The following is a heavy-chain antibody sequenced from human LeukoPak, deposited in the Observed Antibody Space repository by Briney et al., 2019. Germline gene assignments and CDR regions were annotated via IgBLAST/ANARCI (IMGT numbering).Heavy chain of an antibody. V-gene: IGHV3-11*01. CDR3: ARDRGDGYNQFDY. CDR1: GFTFSDYY. Sequence: GGSLRLSCAASGFTFSDYYMSWIRQAPGKGLEWVSYISSSGSTIYYADSVKGRFTISRDNAKNSLYLQINSLRAEDTAVYYCARDRGDGYNQFDYWGQGTLVTVSS. J-gene: IGHJ4*02. D-gene: IGHD5-24*01. CDR2: ISSSGSTI.